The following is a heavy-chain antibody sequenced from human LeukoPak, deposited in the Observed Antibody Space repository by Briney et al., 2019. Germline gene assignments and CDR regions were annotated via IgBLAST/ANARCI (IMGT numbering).Heavy chain of an antibody. CDR2: ISGSGGST. Sequence: PGGSLRLSCAASGFTFSSYAMHWVRQAPGKGLEWVSAISGSGGSTYYADSVKGRFTISRDNSKNTLYLQMNSLRAEDTAVYYCVENWNYYYFDYWGQGTLVTVSS. CDR1: GFTFSSYA. D-gene: IGHD1-7*01. CDR3: VENWNYYYFDY. J-gene: IGHJ4*02. V-gene: IGHV3-23*01.